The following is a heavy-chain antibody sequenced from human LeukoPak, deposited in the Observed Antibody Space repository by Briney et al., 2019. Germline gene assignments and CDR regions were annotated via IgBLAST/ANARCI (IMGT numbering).Heavy chain of an antibody. CDR2: ISAYSGDT. D-gene: IGHD4-17*01. CDR3: ARAPSFGDYGGDY. Sequence: WASVKVSCKASGYNFTNYGISWVRPVPGQGLEWVGWISAYSGDTNYAQKLQGTLTITTDTSPGTAYLELRILTSADTAVYYCARAPSFGDYGGDYWREGTRVSVSS. V-gene: IGHV1-18*01. J-gene: IGHJ4*02. CDR1: GYNFTNYG.